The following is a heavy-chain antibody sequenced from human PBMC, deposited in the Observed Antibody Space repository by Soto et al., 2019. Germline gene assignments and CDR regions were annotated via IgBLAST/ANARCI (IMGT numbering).Heavy chain of an antibody. V-gene: IGHV1-46*03. J-gene: IGHJ4*02. Sequence: QVQLVQSGAEVRKPGASVKVSCKASGYSVTSYSIHCVRQAPCQGLEWMGIINPSGDATTYAQRFQGGVTMTRETSANTIYMGLSILRSEDTAVYFCASIGPWFGEPGRGQYFGFWGQGTLVTVSS. CDR3: ASIGPWFGEPGRGQYFGF. CDR2: INPSGDAT. CDR1: GYSVTSYS. D-gene: IGHD3-10*01.